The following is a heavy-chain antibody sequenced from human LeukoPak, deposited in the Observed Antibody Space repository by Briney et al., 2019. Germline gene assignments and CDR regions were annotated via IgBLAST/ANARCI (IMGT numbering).Heavy chain of an antibody. J-gene: IGHJ6*02. D-gene: IGHD2-2*01. Sequence: GGSLRLSCAASGFTFSSYWMSWVRQAPGKGLEWVANIKQDGSEKYYVDSVKGRFTISRDNAKNSLYLQMNSLRAEGTAVYYCARGDCSSTSCEEGIYYYYGMDVWGQGTTVTVSS. CDR1: GFTFSSYW. CDR3: ARGDCSSTSCEEGIYYYYGMDV. CDR2: IKQDGSEK. V-gene: IGHV3-7*03.